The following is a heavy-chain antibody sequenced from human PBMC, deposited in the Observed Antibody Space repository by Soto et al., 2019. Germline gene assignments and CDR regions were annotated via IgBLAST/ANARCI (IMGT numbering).Heavy chain of an antibody. CDR3: AKFEGHPLEYWYLDF. CDR2: MHGGGGAT. J-gene: IGHJ2*01. Sequence: EVQLLESGGGLVQPGGSLRLSCAASGFTFSAYAMGWVRQAPGKGLEWVSTMHGGGGATHYADSVKGRFTISRDDSKNTSYAPMNSLRAEDTAVYYCAKFEGHPLEYWYLDFWGRGTLVTVSS. D-gene: IGHD1-1*01. CDR1: GFTFSAYA. V-gene: IGHV3-23*01.